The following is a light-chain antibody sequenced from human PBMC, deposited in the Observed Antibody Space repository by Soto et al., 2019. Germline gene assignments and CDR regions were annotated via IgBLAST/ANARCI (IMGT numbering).Light chain of an antibody. CDR1: QSVGNF. V-gene: IGKV3-11*01. CDR3: QQRSNWL. CDR2: DAS. Sequence: EKVLTQSPATLSLSLGERATLSCRASQSVGNFLAWYQHQPGQATRLLIDDASNIATGIPARFSGTGSGTDFTLTISSLEPEDFAIYYCQQRSNWLFGPGTKVDIK. J-gene: IGKJ3*01.